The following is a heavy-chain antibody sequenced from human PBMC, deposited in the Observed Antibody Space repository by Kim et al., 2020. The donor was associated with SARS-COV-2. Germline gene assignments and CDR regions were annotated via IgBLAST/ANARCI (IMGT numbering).Heavy chain of an antibody. V-gene: IGHV4-39*01. J-gene: IGHJ4*02. D-gene: IGHD2-2*01. CDR3: ARLTALERYCSSTSCYYFFDY. Sequence: SETLSLTCTVSGGSISSSSYYWGWIRQPPGKGLEWIGSIYYSGSTYYNPSLKSRVTISVDTSKNQFSLKLSSVTAADTAVYYCARLTALERYCSSTSCYYFFDYWGQGTLVTVSS. CDR2: IYYSGST. CDR1: GGSISSSSYY.